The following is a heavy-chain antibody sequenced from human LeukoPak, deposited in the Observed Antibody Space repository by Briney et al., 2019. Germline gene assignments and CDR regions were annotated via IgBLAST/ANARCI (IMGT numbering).Heavy chain of an antibody. CDR2: IIPIFGTA. Sequence: SVKVSCKASGGTFSSYAISWVRQAPGQGLEWMGGIIPIFGTANYAQKFQGRVTITTDESTSTAYMELSGLRSEDTAVYYCARAEILTGYYPRYYFDYWGQGTLVTVSS. V-gene: IGHV1-69*05. CDR3: ARAEILTGYYPRYYFDY. D-gene: IGHD3-9*01. J-gene: IGHJ4*02. CDR1: GGTFSSYA.